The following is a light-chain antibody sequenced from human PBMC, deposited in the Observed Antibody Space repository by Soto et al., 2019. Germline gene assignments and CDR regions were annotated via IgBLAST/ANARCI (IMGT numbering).Light chain of an antibody. V-gene: IGKV1-5*01. J-gene: IGKJ2*01. CDR1: QTISSW. CDR3: QQYSSYSRLT. CDR2: DAS. Sequence: DVQMTQSPSTLSASVGDSVTITCRASQTISSWLAWSQQKPGKAPQLLIYDASILESGVPSRFSGSGSGTEFSLSINSLQPDDFASYYCQQYSSYSRLTFGQGTKLEIK.